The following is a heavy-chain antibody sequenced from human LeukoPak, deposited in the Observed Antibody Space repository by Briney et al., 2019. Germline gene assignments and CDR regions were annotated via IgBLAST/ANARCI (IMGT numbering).Heavy chain of an antibody. D-gene: IGHD6-19*01. CDR2: ISWNSGSI. Sequence: GGSLRLSCAASGFTFDDYAMHWVRQAPGKGLEWVSGISWNSGSIGYADSVKGRFTISRDNAKNSLYLQMNSLRAEDTALYYCAKTLSAPRMDSSGWYNAFDIWGQGTMVTVSS. V-gene: IGHV3-9*01. CDR3: AKTLSAPRMDSSGWYNAFDI. CDR1: GFTFDDYA. J-gene: IGHJ3*02.